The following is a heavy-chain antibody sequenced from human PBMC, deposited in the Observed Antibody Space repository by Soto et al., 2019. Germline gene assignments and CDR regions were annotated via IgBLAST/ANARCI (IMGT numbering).Heavy chain of an antibody. J-gene: IGHJ4*02. V-gene: IGHV3-74*01. D-gene: IGHD6-13*01. CDR2: IDTSGHST. CDR1: RFVFTNFW. Sequence: GGSLRLSCEASRFVFTNFWMHWVRHVPGKGLVWVARIDTSGHSTNYAESVKGRFTISRANAKNTVSLQMNSLRVEDTGVYYCAKDSWYFDLWSQGSQVTVSS. CDR3: AKDSWYFDL.